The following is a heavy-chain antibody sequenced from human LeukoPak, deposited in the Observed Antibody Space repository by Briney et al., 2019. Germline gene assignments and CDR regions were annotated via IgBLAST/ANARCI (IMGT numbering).Heavy chain of an antibody. CDR2: INPNSGGT. Sequence: ASVKVSCKASGYTFTGYYMHWLRQAPGQGLEWMGWINPNSGGTNYAQKFQGRVTMTRDTSISTAYMELSRLRSDDTAVYYCARGKYSYGAFIDYWGQGTLVTVSS. CDR1: GYTFTGYY. CDR3: ARGKYSYGAFIDY. V-gene: IGHV1-2*02. D-gene: IGHD5-18*01. J-gene: IGHJ4*02.